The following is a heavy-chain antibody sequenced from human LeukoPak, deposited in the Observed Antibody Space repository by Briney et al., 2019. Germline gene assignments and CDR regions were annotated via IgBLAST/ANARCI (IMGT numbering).Heavy chain of an antibody. V-gene: IGHV1-18*01. CDR1: GYTFISYG. Sequence: ASVKVSCKASGYTFISYGISWVRHAPGQGLEWMGWISAYNGNTNYAQKFQGRVTMTTDTSTSTAYMELRSLRSDDTAVYYCARGEVGGSYGIAFDYWGQGTLVTVSS. J-gene: IGHJ4*02. CDR3: ARGEVGGSYGIAFDY. D-gene: IGHD1-26*01. CDR2: ISAYNGNT.